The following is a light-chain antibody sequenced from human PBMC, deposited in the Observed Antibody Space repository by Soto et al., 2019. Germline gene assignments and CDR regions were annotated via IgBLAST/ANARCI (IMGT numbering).Light chain of an antibody. J-gene: IGKJ4*01. CDR1: QDISNY. Sequence: DIQMTQSPSSLSASVGDRVTITCQASQDISNYLNWYQQKPGKAPKLLTYAASNLEAGVPPRFSGSGSGTDFTITISSLQPEGIATYYCQQYDYLVTFGGGTKVEIK. CDR2: AAS. CDR3: QQYDYLVT. V-gene: IGKV1-33*01.